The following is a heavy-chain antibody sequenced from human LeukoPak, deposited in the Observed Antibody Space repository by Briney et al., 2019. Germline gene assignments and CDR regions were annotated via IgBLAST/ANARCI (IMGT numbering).Heavy chain of an antibody. Sequence: ASVKVSCKASGYTFTSYDINWVRQATGQGLEWMGWISAYNGNTNYAQKLQGRVTMTTDTSTSTAYMELRSLRSDDTAVYYCARASRVAAAGFDYYGMDVWGQGTTVTVSS. CDR1: GYTFTSYD. CDR3: ARASRVAAAGFDYYGMDV. CDR2: ISAYNGNT. D-gene: IGHD6-13*01. J-gene: IGHJ6*02. V-gene: IGHV1-18*01.